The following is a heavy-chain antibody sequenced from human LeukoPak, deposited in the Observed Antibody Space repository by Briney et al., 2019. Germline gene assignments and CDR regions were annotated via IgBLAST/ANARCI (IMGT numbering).Heavy chain of an antibody. V-gene: IGHV1-2*02. J-gene: IGHJ4*02. Sequence: GASVKVSCKASGYTFTGYYMHWVRQAPGQGLEWMGWINPNSGGTNYAQKFQGRFTMTRDTSISTAYMELSRLRSDDTAVYYCARATAKDIVVVVAATRLDYWGQGTLVTVSS. D-gene: IGHD2-15*01. CDR1: GYTFTGYY. CDR3: ARATAKDIVVVVAATRLDY. CDR2: INPNSGGT.